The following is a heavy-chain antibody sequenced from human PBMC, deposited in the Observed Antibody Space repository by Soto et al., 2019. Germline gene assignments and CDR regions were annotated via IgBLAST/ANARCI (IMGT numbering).Heavy chain of an antibody. CDR1: GGTFNNYP. Sequence: ASVKVSCKASGGTFNNYPITWVRQAPGEGLEWMGGSIPIFGTANYAQKFQGRVTISVDESTSTAYMELSSLRSEDTAVYYCARGRGYSGDDHYYYFDMDVWGQGTTVTSP. CDR2: SIPIFGTA. D-gene: IGHD5-12*01. J-gene: IGHJ6*02. CDR3: ARGRGYSGDDHYYYFDMDV. V-gene: IGHV1-69*13.